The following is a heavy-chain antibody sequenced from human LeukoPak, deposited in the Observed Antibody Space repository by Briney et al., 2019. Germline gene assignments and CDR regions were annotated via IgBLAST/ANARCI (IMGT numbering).Heavy chain of an antibody. J-gene: IGHJ4*02. CDR1: GFTFDDYA. V-gene: IGHV3-43*02. CDR2: INGDGGST. D-gene: IGHD3-22*01. CDR3: AREGHYYDSSGYYYAFDY. Sequence: GGSLRLSCAASGFTFDDYAMHWVRQAPGKGLEWVSLINGDGGSTYYADSVKGRFTISRDNSKNTLYLQMNSLRAEDTAVYYCAREGHYYDSSGYYYAFDYWGQGTLVTVSS.